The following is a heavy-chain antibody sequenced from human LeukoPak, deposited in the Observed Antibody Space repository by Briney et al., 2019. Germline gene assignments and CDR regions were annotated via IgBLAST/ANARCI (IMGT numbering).Heavy chain of an antibody. Sequence: GGSLRPSYAASGFTFSTFAMIWVRQPPGKGLEWVSSIFPSGGEIHYADSVRGRFTISRDNSKSTLSLQMNSLRAEDTAIYYCATYRQVLLPFESWGQGTLVTVSS. V-gene: IGHV3-23*01. CDR3: ATYRQVLLPFES. D-gene: IGHD2-8*02. J-gene: IGHJ4*02. CDR2: IFPSGGEI. CDR1: GFTFSTFA.